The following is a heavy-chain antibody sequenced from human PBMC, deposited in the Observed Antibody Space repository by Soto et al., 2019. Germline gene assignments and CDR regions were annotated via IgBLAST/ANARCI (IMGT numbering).Heavy chain of an antibody. J-gene: IGHJ5*02. CDR3: ASTRGRSGHNWFDP. D-gene: IGHD2-15*01. V-gene: IGHV1-69*01. Sequence: SLNGYWKAAGDTISSYSISWVRRAPGQGLEWMGGIIPIFGTANYAQKFQGRVTITADESTSTAYMELSSLRSEDTAVYYCASTRGRSGHNWFDPWGQGTLVTSPQ. CDR2: IIPIFGTA. CDR1: GDTISSYS.